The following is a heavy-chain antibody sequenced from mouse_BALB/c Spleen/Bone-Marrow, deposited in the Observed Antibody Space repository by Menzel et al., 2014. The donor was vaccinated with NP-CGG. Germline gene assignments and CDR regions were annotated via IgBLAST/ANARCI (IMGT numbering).Heavy chain of an antibody. J-gene: IGHJ3*01. CDR3: AREARTGAWFTY. Sequence: VQLQQSGAELARPGASVKMSCKASGYTFTSYTIHWVKQRPGQGLEWTGYINPSSGYTDYNQKFKDKTTLTADKSSNTAYMQLTSLTSEDSAVYSCAREARTGAWFTYWGQGTLVTVSA. CDR2: INPSSGYT. CDR1: GYTFTSYT. V-gene: IGHV1-4*02. D-gene: IGHD4-1*01.